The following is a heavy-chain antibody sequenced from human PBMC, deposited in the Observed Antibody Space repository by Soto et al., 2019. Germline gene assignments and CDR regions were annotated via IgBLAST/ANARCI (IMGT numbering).Heavy chain of an antibody. V-gene: IGHV4-34*01. Sequence: QVQLQQWGAGLLKPSETLSLTCAVYGGSFSGYYWSWTRQPPGKGLEWIGEINHSGSTNYNPSLKSRVTISVDTSKNQFSLKLSSVTAADTAVYYCARIRKYYYDSSGYYCDYWGQGTLVTVSS. CDR3: ARIRKYYYDSSGYYCDY. J-gene: IGHJ4*02. D-gene: IGHD3-22*01. CDR1: GGSFSGYY. CDR2: INHSGST.